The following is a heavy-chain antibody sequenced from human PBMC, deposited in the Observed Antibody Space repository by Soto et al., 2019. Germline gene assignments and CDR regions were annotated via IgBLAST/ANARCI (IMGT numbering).Heavy chain of an antibody. CDR3: ARHGVGRTIVVVPAARWGMDV. CDR1: GYSFTSYW. D-gene: IGHD2-2*01. CDR2: IDPSDSYT. Sequence: GESLKISCKGSGYSFTSYWISWVRQLPGKGLGWMGRIDPSDSYTNYSPSFQGHVTISADKSISTAYLQWSSLKASDTAMYYCARHGVGRTIVVVPAARWGMDVWGQGTTVTVSS. V-gene: IGHV5-10-1*01. J-gene: IGHJ6*02.